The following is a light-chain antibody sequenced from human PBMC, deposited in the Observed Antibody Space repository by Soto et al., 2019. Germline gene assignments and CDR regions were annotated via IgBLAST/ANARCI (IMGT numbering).Light chain of an antibody. Sequence: QSALTQPASVSGSPGQSITISCTGTSSVVGGYNYVSWYQQHPGKAPKLMIYDVSNRPSGVSNRFSGSKSGNTASLTISGLQAEDEADYYCSSYTSSTGVFGGGTKVTVL. CDR2: DVS. J-gene: IGLJ2*01. CDR1: SSVVGGYNY. CDR3: SSYTSSTGV. V-gene: IGLV2-14*01.